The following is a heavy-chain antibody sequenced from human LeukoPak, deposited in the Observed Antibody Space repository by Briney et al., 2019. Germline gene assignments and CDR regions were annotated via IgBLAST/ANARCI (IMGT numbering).Heavy chain of an antibody. J-gene: IGHJ3*02. V-gene: IGHV3-23*01. D-gene: IGHD2-2*03. CDR2: ISGTNGIT. CDR3: AKGGYFSFDM. Sequence: GGSLRLSCAASGFTFSTNDMSWVRQTPGKGLEWVSGISGTNGITYYADPVKGRFTISRDNSKNTLYLQMDSLRAKDTAIYLCAKGGYFSFDMWGQGTKVTVSS. CDR1: GFTFSTND.